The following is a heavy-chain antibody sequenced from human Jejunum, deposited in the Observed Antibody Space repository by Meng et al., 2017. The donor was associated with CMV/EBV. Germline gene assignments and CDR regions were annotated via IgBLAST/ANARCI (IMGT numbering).Heavy chain of an antibody. CDR1: VYTFTNYG. Sequence: HAQLVTAGGGVKKSGASVKVSFKASVYTFTNYGNTWVRQGPGTGLEVMGWINAYNSATNHAQTLQGRVTMTTDTSTSTGYMELRSLRFDDKAVYYCARVEVGITSGDYWGQGTLVTVSS. J-gene: IGHJ4*02. D-gene: IGHD1-26*01. CDR3: ARVEVGITSGDY. CDR2: INAYNSAT. V-gene: IGHV1-18*01.